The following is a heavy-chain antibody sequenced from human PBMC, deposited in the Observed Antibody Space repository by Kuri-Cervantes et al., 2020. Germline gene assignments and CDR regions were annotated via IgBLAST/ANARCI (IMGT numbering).Heavy chain of an antibody. D-gene: IGHD6-13*01. CDR3: ARSLIAAAGHMED. CDR1: GGSIDSSSYY. J-gene: IGHJ4*02. V-gene: IGHV4-39*07. Sequence: SETMSLTCTVSGGSIDSSSYYWGWIRQPPGKGLEWIGSIYYSGSTYYNPSLKSRVTISVDTSKNQFSLKLRSVTAADTAVYYCARSLIAAAGHMEDWGQGTLTVSS. CDR2: IYYSGST.